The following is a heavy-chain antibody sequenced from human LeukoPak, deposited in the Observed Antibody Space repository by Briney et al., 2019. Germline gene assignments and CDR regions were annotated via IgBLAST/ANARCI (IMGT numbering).Heavy chain of an antibody. V-gene: IGHV4-34*01. CDR3: ARDRTGNNWFDP. Sequence: SETLSLTCAVYGGAFSGYYWSWIRQPPGKGLEWIGEINHSGSTNYNPSLSNRVTISVDTSKNQFSLRLSSVTAADTAVYYCARDRTGNNWFDPWGQGTLVTVSS. D-gene: IGHD1-1*01. CDR1: GGAFSGYY. CDR2: INHSGST. J-gene: IGHJ5*01.